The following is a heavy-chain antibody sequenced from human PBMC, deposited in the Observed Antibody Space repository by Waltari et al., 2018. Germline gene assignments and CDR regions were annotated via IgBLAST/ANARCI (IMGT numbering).Heavy chain of an antibody. CDR2: MNPNSGNT. V-gene: IGHV1-8*01. CDR1: GYTFPSYD. CDR3: ARGRRRIQLWSSRPHYYYMDV. J-gene: IGHJ6*03. Sequence: QVQLVQSGAEVKKPGASVKVSCKASGYTFPSYDINWVRQATGKGLEWMGWMNPNSGNTGYAQKFQGRVTMTRNTSISTAYMELSSLRSEDTAVYYCARGRRRIQLWSSRPHYYYMDVWGKGTTVTVSS. D-gene: IGHD5-18*01.